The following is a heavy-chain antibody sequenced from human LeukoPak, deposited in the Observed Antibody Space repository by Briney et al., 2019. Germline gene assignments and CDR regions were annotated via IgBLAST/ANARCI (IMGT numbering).Heavy chain of an antibody. CDR3: ARDPRVVSYFDY. D-gene: IGHD2-8*02. V-gene: IGHV4-39*06. CDR2: IYYSGST. J-gene: IGHJ4*02. Sequence: SETLSLTCTVSGGSISSSSYYWGWIRQPPGKGLEWIGSIYYSGSTYYNPSLKSRVTISVDTSKNQFPLKLSSVTAADTAVYYCARDPRVVSYFDYWGQGTLVTVSS. CDR1: GGSISSSSYY.